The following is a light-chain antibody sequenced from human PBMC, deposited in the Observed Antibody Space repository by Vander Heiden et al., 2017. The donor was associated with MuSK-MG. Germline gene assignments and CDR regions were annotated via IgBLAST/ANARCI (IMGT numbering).Light chain of an antibody. CDR1: SSDVGSYNL. V-gene: IGLV2-23*02. CDR2: EVS. Sequence: QSALTQPASVSGSPGQSLTISCTGTSSDVGSYNLVSWYQQHPGKAPTLMIYEVSKRPSGVSNRFSGSKSGNTASLTISGLQAEDEADYYCCSYAGSSTFVVFGGGTKLTVL. J-gene: IGLJ2*01. CDR3: CSYAGSSTFVV.